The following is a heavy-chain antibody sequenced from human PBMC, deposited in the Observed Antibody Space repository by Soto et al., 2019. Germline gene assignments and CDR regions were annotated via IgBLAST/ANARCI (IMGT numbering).Heavy chain of an antibody. J-gene: IGHJ4*02. CDR3: GRARGAIDY. CDR2: ISYDGSNK. CDR1: GFTFRSYG. Sequence: LRLSCAASGFTFRSYGMHWVRQEPGKGLEWVAVISYDGSNKFYADSVKGRFTISRDNSKNTLYVQMNSLRAEDTAVYYCGRARGAIDYWGQGTLVTVSS. V-gene: IGHV3-30*03. D-gene: IGHD3-10*01.